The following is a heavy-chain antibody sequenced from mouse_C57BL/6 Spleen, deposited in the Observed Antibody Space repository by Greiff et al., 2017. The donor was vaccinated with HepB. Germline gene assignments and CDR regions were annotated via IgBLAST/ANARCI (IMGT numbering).Heavy chain of an antibody. J-gene: IGHJ3*01. D-gene: IGHD1-1*01. CDR1: GYTFTDYN. CDR2: INPNNGGT. CDR3: ARLGYYGSSWDWFAY. V-gene: IGHV1-18*01. Sequence: VHVKQSGPELVKPGASVKIPCKASGYTFTDYNMDWVKQSHGKSLEWIGDINPNNGGTIYNQKFKGKATLTVDKSSSTAYMELRSLTSEDTAVYYCARLGYYGSSWDWFAYWGQGTLVTVSA.